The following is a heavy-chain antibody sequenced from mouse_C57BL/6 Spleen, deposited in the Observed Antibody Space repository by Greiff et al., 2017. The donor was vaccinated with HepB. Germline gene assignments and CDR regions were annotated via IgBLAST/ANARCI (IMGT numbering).Heavy chain of an antibody. CDR1: GYTFTSYW. CDR2: INPSNGGT. D-gene: IGHD1-1*01. J-gene: IGHJ4*01. CDR3: ARSYGPYYAMDY. Sequence: QVQLQQPGTELVKPGASVKLSCKASGYTFTSYWMHWVKQRPGQGLEWIGNINPSNGGTNYNEKFQSKATLTVDKSSRTAYMQLSSRTSEDSAVYYCARSYGPYYAMDYWGQGTSVTVSS. V-gene: IGHV1-53*01.